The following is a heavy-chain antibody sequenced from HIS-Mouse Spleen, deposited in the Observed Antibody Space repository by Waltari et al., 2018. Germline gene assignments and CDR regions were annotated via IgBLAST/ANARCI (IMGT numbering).Heavy chain of an antibody. J-gene: IGHJ2*01. Sequence: QLQLQESGPGLVKPSETVSVTCTVSGGSISSSSYHLGWFRQPPRKGLAWIGRIYYSGSTYYNPSLKRRVTISVDTSKNQFSLKLSSVTAADTAVYYCAREIPYSSSWYDWYFDLWGRGTLVTVSS. CDR1: GGSISSSSYH. V-gene: IGHV4-39*07. CDR3: AREIPYSSSWYDWYFDL. CDR2: IYYSGST. D-gene: IGHD6-13*01.